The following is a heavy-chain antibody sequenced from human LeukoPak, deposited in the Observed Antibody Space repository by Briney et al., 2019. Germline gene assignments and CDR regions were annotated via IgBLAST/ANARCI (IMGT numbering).Heavy chain of an antibody. Sequence: ASVKVSCKASGYTFTSYDINWVRQATGQGLEWMGWMNPNSGNTGYAQKFQGRVTMTRNTSISTAYMELSSLRSEDTAVYYCASQIVVVPPVSDHYYYYMDVWGKGTTVTVSS. D-gene: IGHD2-2*01. J-gene: IGHJ6*03. CDR1: GYTFTSYD. CDR3: ASQIVVVPPVSDHYYYYMDV. V-gene: IGHV1-8*01. CDR2: MNPNSGNT.